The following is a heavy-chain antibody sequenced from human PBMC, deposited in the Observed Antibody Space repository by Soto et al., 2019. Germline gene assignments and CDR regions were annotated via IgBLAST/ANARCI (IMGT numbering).Heavy chain of an antibody. V-gene: IGHV3-33*01. J-gene: IGHJ4*02. CDR3: ARDHERRPLVGYCIGDICERGLVDY. CDR2: IWFDGSNE. D-gene: IGHD2-15*01. CDR1: GFTFRTYG. Sequence: QVQLVESGGGVVQPGRSLRLSCATSGFTFRTYGMHWVRQAPGKGLEWVAVIWFDGSNEFYADSVKGRFTIARANSKNTVYLQMNRLCAEDTAVYYCARDHERRPLVGYCIGDICERGLVDYWGQGTLVTVSS.